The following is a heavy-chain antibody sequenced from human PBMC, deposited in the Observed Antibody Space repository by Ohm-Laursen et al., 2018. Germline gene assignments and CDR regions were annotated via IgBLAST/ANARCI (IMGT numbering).Heavy chain of an antibody. Sequence: GTLSLTCDVSGLSISNSNWWGWIRQPPGKGLEWVGYLYYSGTTYYNPSLKSRVTMSVDTSKNQFSVNLTSVTAVDTAVYYCATSPHDIMSSKDYWGQGTLVTVSS. D-gene: IGHD3-9*01. CDR3: ATSPHDIMSSKDY. V-gene: IGHV4-28*01. J-gene: IGHJ4*02. CDR2: LYYSGTT. CDR1: GLSISNSNW.